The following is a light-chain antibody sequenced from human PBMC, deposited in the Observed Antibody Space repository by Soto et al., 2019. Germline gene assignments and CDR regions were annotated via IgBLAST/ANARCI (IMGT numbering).Light chain of an antibody. V-gene: IGLV2-14*01. Sequence: QSALTQPASVSGSPGQSIAISCTGTSSDVGGYNYVSWHQQHPGKAPKLMLYDVSNRPSGVSSRFSGSKSGNTASLTISGLQAEDEADYYCNSYTSSSTYVFGTGTKVTVL. CDR1: SSDVGGYNY. CDR3: NSYTSSSTYV. CDR2: DVS. J-gene: IGLJ1*01.